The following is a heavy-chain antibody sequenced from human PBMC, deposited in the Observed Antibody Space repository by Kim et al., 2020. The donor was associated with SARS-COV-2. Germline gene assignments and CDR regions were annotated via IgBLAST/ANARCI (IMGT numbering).Heavy chain of an antibody. CDR3: ARVKRSGSYYWEFDY. V-gene: IGHV1-69*04. CDR2: IIPILGIA. J-gene: IGHJ4*02. D-gene: IGHD3-10*01. CDR1: GGTFSSYA. Sequence: SVKVSCKASGGTFSSYAISWVRQAPGQGLEWMGRIIPILGIANYAQKFQGRVTITADKSTSTAYMELSSLRSEDTAVYYCARVKRSGSYYWEFDYWGQG.